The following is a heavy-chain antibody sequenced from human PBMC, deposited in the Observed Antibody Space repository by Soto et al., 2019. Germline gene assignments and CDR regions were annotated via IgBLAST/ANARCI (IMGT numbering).Heavy chain of an antibody. CDR3: AKGSSGYSDTFDY. CDR1: GFAFDDYA. D-gene: IGHD3-22*01. Sequence: EVQLVESGGGLVQPGRSLRLSCAASGFAFDDYAMHWVRQAPGKGLEWVSGISGSGSGTYYADSVKDRFTISRDNSKNTLYLLMSSLRAEDTAVYYCAKGSSGYSDTFDYWGQGTLVTVSS. V-gene: IGHV3-23*04. CDR2: ISGSGSGT. J-gene: IGHJ4*02.